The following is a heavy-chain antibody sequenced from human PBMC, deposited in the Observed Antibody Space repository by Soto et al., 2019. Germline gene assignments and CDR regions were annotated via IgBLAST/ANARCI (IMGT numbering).Heavy chain of an antibody. CDR2: SISSGNT. J-gene: IGHJ4*02. Sequence: EVQLLQSGGGLVQPGGSLRLSCAASGFTFSSYAMSWVRQAPGKGLEWVSSISSGNTYYADSVKGRFTISRDNSKHTQYLQLTSLRAEDTAVYYCATSVPYGDYVLNYFDYWGQGTLVTVSS. D-gene: IGHD4-17*01. CDR1: GFTFSSYA. CDR3: ATSVPYGDYVLNYFDY. V-gene: IGHV3-23*01.